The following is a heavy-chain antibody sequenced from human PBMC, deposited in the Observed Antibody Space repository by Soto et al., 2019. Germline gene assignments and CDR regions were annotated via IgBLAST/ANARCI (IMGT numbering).Heavy chain of an antibody. Sequence: GGSLRLSCAASGFTFSSYWMSWVRRAPGKGLEWVANIKQDRSEMYYVDYVKDQFNISRDNAKNSLYLQMNSLRAEDTAVYYCARDWAPFDYWGQGTLVTVSS. CDR3: ARDWAPFDY. CDR2: IKQDRSEM. D-gene: IGHD3-16*01. J-gene: IGHJ4*01. V-gene: IGHV3-7*05. CDR1: GFTFSSYW.